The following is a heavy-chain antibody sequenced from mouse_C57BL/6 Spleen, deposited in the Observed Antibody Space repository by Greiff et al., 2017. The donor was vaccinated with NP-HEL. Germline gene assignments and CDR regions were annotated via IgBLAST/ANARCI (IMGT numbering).Heavy chain of an antibody. CDR2: IYPGDGDT. J-gene: IGHJ4*01. CDR3: ARSDYYGSSYAMDY. V-gene: IGHV1-82*01. CDR1: GYAFSSSC. D-gene: IGHD1-1*01. Sequence: QVQLKESGPELVKPGASVKISCKASGYAFSSSCMNWVKQRPGKGLEWIGRIYPGDGDTNYNGKFKGKATLTADKSSSTAYMQLSSLTSEDSAVYFCARSDYYGSSYAMDYWGQGTSVTVSS.